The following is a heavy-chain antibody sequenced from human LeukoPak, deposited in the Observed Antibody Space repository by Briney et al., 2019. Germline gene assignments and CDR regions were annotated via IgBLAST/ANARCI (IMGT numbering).Heavy chain of an antibody. CDR3: ARGSYTGVAVTVYFGY. D-gene: IGHD3-3*01. J-gene: IGHJ4*02. Sequence: SETVSLKASVCTFSSHAINWVRLAPPPGLEWMGVVIPMFGTANYAQKFQGRVTITADDSTSTAFMGLRSLRSEDTAVYYCARGSYTGVAVTVYFGYWGQGTLVTVS. V-gene: IGHV1-69*13. CDR1: VCTFSSHA. CDR2: VIPMFGTA.